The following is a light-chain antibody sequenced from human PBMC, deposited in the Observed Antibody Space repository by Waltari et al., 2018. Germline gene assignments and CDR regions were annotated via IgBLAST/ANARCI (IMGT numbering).Light chain of an antibody. CDR3: QQRSNVLFA. CDR2: DAS. Sequence: EVVLTQSPATLSLSPGERATLSCRASQSFSSFLAWYQQKPGQAPRLLIYDASNRATGIPARFSGSGSGTDFTLTISSLEPEDFAVYYCQQRSNVLFAFGPGTKVDFK. V-gene: IGKV3-11*01. J-gene: IGKJ3*01. CDR1: QSFSSF.